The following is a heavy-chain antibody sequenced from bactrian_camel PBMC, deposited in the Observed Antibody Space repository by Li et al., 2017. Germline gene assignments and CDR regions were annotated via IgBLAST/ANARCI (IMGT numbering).Heavy chain of an antibody. V-gene: IGHV3S1*01. CDR3: AADRRVGGICYESSRA. CDR1: TGSSNC. J-gene: IGHJ6*01. Sequence: LVESGGGSVQAGGSLRLSCIASTGSSNCVAWFRQGPGKEHEGVAAIYTGDGTTYYAASVKGRFTISQDNTKNTVYLQMNSLKPEDAGMYYCAADRRVGGICYESSRAWGQGTQVTVS. CDR2: IYTGDGTT. D-gene: IGHD2*01.